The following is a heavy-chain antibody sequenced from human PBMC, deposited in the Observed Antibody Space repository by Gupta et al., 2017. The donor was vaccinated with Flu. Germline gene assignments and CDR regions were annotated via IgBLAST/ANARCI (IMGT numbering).Heavy chain of an antibody. V-gene: IGHV3-15*01. CDR2: IQSKTEGVTT. CDR1: GFTFSNAW. CDR3: TTGGTPGSGNRLADY. J-gene: IGHJ4*02. Sequence: EVQLVESGGGLVKLGGSLRLPGAASGFTFSNAWMSWVRKAPGKGRWWFGRIQSKTEGVTTDYAAPVKGRCTIPRDDSNNPLYLQMNSLKTEDTAVYYGTTGGTPGSGNRLADYWGQGTRGNVA. D-gene: IGHD3-10*01.